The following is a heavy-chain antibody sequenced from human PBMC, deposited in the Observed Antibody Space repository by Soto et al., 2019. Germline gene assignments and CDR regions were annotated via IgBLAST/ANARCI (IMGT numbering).Heavy chain of an antibody. CDR2: IIPIFGTT. CDR3: ARGVGAYYFDY. D-gene: IGHD1-26*01. Sequence: QVQLVQSGAEVKKPGSSVKVSCKASGGTFSTYAITWVRQAPGQGLEWLGGIIPIFGTTDYARKIQGRVTFTAAKSTSTVFIELSSLTSEDTAVYYCARGVGAYYFDYWGQGTLATVSS. J-gene: IGHJ4*02. V-gene: IGHV1-69*06. CDR1: GGTFSTYA.